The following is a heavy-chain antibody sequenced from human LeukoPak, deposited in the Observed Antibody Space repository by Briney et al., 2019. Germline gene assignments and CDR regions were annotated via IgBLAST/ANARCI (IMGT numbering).Heavy chain of an antibody. CDR1: GYIFTSYG. J-gene: IGHJ5*02. V-gene: IGHV1-18*01. D-gene: IGHD1-1*01. CDR2: ISGYDDGA. CDR3: VRVNWSDGGNWFDP. Sequence: ASVKVSCKASGYIFTSYGITWVRQAPGEGLEWMGWISGYDDGAKYAQKFQGRVTMTTDTSTRTAYMELRSLRSDDTAVYYCVRVNWSDGGNWFDPWGQGTLVTVSS.